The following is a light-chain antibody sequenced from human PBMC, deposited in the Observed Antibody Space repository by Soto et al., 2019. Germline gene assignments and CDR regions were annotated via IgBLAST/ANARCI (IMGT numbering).Light chain of an antibody. V-gene: IGKV1-39*01. CDR3: QQSYTAPSIT. J-gene: IGKJ5*01. CDR2: DAS. CDR1: QSASTW. Sequence: DIQMPQSPSSLSASVGDRVTITCRASQSASTWLAWYQQTAGKAPRLLIYDASILQGGVPSKFSGSGSGTDFTLSISSLQPEDFATYYGQQSYTAPSITFGQGTRLEIK.